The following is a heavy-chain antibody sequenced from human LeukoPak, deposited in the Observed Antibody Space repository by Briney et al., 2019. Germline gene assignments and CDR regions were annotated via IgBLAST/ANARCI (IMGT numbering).Heavy chain of an antibody. Sequence: ASVKVSCKASGYTFTGYYMHWVRQAPGQGLEWVGWINPNSGDTNYAQRFQGRVTMTRDTSISTAYMELSSLRPDDTAVFYCARGISGSYYYYYMDVWGKGTTITVSS. CDR3: ARGISGSYYYYYMDV. D-gene: IGHD3-10*01. CDR1: GYTFTGYY. J-gene: IGHJ6*03. CDR2: INPNSGDT. V-gene: IGHV1-2*02.